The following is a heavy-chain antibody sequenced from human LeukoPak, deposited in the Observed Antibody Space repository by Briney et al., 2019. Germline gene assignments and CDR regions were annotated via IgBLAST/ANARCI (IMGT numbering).Heavy chain of an antibody. CDR2: ISGGGGNT. V-gene: IGHV3-23*01. J-gene: IGHJ4*02. CDR1: GFTFSSYD. D-gene: IGHD6-19*01. CDR3: AILGYSSGWYGYYFDS. Sequence: GGSLRLSCAASGFTFSSYDMSWVRQAPGKGLEWVSAISGGGGNTYYADSVKGRFTISRDNSKNTLYLQMNSLRAEDTAVYYCAILGYSSGWYGYYFDSWGQGTLVTVSS.